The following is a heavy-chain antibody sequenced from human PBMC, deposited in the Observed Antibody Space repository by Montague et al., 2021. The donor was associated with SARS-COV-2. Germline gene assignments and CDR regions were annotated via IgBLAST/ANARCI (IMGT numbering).Heavy chain of an antibody. Sequence: SETLSLTCTVSGGSISSYYWSWIRQPPGKGLEWIGYIYYSGSTNYNPSLKSRVTISVDTSKNQFSLKLNSVTAADTAVYYCASNGGVSSITIYYYGMDVWGQGTTVTVSS. CDR1: GGSISSYY. CDR3: ASNGGVSSITIYYYGMDV. J-gene: IGHJ6*02. V-gene: IGHV4-59*01. CDR2: IYYSGST. D-gene: IGHD2-2*01.